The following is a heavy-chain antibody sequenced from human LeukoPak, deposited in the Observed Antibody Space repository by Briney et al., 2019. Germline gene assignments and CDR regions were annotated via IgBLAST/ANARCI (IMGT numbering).Heavy chain of an antibody. CDR2: IYYSGST. Sequence: ASETLSLTCTVSGGSISSSNYYWGWIRQPPGKGLEWIGSIYYSGSTYYNPSLKSRVTISVDTSKKQFSLRLNSVTAADTAVYYCARSYCSSTCCYAVGAFDIWGQGTLVTVSS. CDR3: ARSYCSSTCCYAVGAFDI. J-gene: IGHJ3*02. CDR1: GGSISSSNYY. V-gene: IGHV4-39*01. D-gene: IGHD2-2*01.